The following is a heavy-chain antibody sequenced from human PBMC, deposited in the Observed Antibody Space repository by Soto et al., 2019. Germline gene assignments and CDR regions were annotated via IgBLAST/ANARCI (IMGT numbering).Heavy chain of an antibody. Sequence: QVQLVQSGAEVKKPGASVKVSCKASGDTFTNYDINWVRQATGQGLEWMGRMNPNSGNTGYAQKFQGRVTMTRNTTRTTAYRELSTVGSEETGVYYCVRGRNGIDVWGQGTTVTVSS. CDR3: VRGRNGIDV. CDR1: GDTFTNYD. V-gene: IGHV1-8*01. J-gene: IGHJ6*02. CDR2: MNPNSGNT.